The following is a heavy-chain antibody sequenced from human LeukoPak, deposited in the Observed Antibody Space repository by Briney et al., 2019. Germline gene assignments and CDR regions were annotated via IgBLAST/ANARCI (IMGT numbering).Heavy chain of an antibody. CDR3: ARGVSSSWSGDEYFHH. Sequence: ASVKVSCKASGYTFTGYYMHWVRQAPGQGLEWMGWINPNSGGTGYAQKFQGRVTITRDTSISTAYMELSSLRSEDTAVYYCARGVSSSWSGDEYFHHWGQGTLVTVSS. V-gene: IGHV1-2*02. CDR1: GYTFTGYY. D-gene: IGHD6-13*01. CDR2: INPNSGGT. J-gene: IGHJ1*01.